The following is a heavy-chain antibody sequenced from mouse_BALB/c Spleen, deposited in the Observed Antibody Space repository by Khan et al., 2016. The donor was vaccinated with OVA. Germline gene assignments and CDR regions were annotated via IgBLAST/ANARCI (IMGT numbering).Heavy chain of an antibody. Sequence: EVELVESGGGLVKPGGSLKLSCAASGFTFSSYTLSWVRQTPEKRLEWVATIGSGATYTYYPDSVKGRFTISRDTAKNTLYLQMSSLKSEDTAMYYCTRDGNYAHWFFDVWGAGTTVTVSS. J-gene: IGHJ1*01. CDR3: TRDGNYAHWFFDV. CDR2: IGSGATYT. D-gene: IGHD2-1*01. CDR1: GFTFSSYT. V-gene: IGHV5-6-4*01.